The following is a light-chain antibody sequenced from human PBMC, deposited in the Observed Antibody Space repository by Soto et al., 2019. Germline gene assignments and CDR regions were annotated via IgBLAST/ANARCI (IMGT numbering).Light chain of an antibody. CDR1: QAINKY. J-gene: IGKJ1*01. V-gene: IGKV1-39*01. CDR2: GAS. CDR3: QQSYTTPGT. Sequence: DIQMTQSPSSLPACVGDSVTITCRASQAINKYLNWYQHKAGQAPKLLIYGASSLHKGVPARFRGSGAGTFFTLTISSLQPEDFATYYCQQSYTTPGTFGRGTTVEIK.